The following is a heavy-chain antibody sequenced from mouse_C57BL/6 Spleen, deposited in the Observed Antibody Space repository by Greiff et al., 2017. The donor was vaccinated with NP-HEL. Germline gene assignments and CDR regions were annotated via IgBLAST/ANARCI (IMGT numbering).Heavy chain of an antibody. CDR1: GYTFTSYW. CDR3: ARDYYGNYAFDY. D-gene: IGHD2-1*01. J-gene: IGHJ2*01. V-gene: IGHV1-69*01. Sequence: QVHVKQPGAELVMPGASVKLSCKASGYTFTSYWMHWVKQRPGQGLEWIGEIDPSDSYTNYNQKFKGKSTLTVDKSSSTAYMQLSSLTSEDSAVYYCARDYYGNYAFDYWGQGTTLTVSS. CDR2: IDPSDSYT.